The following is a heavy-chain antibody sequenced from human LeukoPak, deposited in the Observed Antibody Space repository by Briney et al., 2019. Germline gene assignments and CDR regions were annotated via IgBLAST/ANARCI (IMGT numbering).Heavy chain of an antibody. CDR2: IYYSGST. CDR1: GGSISSSSYY. D-gene: IGHD6-13*01. J-gene: IGHJ4*02. V-gene: IGHV4-39*01. Sequence: PSETLSLTCAVSGGSISSSSYYWGWIRQPPGKGLEWIGSIYYSGSTYYNPSLKSRVTISVDTSKNQFSLKLSSVTAADTAVYYCARLQSLAAAGIWNWGQGTLVTVSS. CDR3: ARLQSLAAAGIWN.